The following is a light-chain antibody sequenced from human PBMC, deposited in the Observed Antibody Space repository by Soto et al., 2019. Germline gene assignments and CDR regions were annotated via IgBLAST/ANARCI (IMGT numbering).Light chain of an antibody. J-gene: IGKJ5*01. CDR2: EAS. Sequence: IIVSLSLATVSLSQGDRATLSCRASQSVTTYINWFQQKPGQPPRLLIYEASTRVTGIPDKISGSGSGTDFTLTISSLEPEEVAVHYCKPLSNWLPITFGQGTRLEIK. CDR1: QSVTTY. CDR3: KPLSNWLPIT. V-gene: IGKV3-11*01.